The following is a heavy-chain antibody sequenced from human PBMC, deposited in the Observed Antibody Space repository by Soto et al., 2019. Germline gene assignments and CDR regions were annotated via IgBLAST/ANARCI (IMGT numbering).Heavy chain of an antibody. J-gene: IGHJ4*02. Sequence: EVQLVESGGGLVQPGGSLRLSCAASGFTFSNFWMSWVLQATGKGLEWVAAIKEDGSEKNYVDSVRGRFTISRDNAKNSLYLQMTSLRADDTAVYYCARDVIWGQGSLVSVSS. CDR3: ARDVI. V-gene: IGHV3-7*05. CDR2: IKEDGSEK. CDR1: GFTFSNFW.